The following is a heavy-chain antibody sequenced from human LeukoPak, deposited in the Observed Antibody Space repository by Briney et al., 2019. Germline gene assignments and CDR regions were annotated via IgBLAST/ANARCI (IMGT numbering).Heavy chain of an antibody. CDR2: IYSGSST. D-gene: IGHD6-13*01. CDR3: AREKAAAGSYYFDY. V-gene: IGHV3-53*01. Sequence: GGSLRLSCAASGFTFSSYAMSWVRQAPGKGLEWVSVIYSGSSTYYADSVKGRFTISRDNSKNTLYLQMNSLRAEDTAVYYCAREKAAAGSYYFDYWGQGTLVTVSS. J-gene: IGHJ4*02. CDR1: GFTFSSYA.